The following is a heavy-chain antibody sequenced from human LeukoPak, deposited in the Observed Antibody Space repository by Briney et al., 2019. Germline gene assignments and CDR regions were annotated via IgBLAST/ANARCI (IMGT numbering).Heavy chain of an antibody. V-gene: IGHV3-7*01. CDR3: ARDERLLSFLK. J-gene: IGHJ4*02. D-gene: IGHD3-3*01. CDR2: IKKDGSEK. CDR1: GFTFSTYW. Sequence: GGSLRLSCAASGFTFSTYWMSWVRQAPGKGLEWVANIKKDGSEKKYVDSVKGRFTISRDNAKNSLYLQMNSLRAEDTAVYYCARDERLLSFLKWGQGTLVTVSS.